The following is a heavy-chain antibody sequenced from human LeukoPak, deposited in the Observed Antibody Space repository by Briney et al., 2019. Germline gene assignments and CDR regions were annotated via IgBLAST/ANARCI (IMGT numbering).Heavy chain of an antibody. Sequence: ASVKVSCKASGYTFTAYYMHWVRQAPGQGLEWMGWINPHSGGTNYAQKFQGRVTMTRDTSISTAYMELSSLRSDDTAVYYCATGGNYWLGYCSGGSCYQMGWGQGTLVTVSS. CDR1: GYTFTAYY. J-gene: IGHJ4*02. D-gene: IGHD2-15*01. V-gene: IGHV1-2*02. CDR3: ATGGNYWLGYCSGGSCYQMG. CDR2: INPHSGGT.